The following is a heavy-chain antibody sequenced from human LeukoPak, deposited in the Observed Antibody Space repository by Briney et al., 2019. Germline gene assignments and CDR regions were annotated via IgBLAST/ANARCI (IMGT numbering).Heavy chain of an antibody. V-gene: IGHV4-59*08. Sequence: PSETLPLTCSVSGGSMNSYYWSWIRQSPGKGLEWIGYIYYSGSTNYNPSLKSRVTISVDTSKNQFSLKLSSVTAADTAVYYCARHLWVQPFDYWGQGTLVTVSS. CDR3: ARHLWVQPFDY. D-gene: IGHD1-1*01. CDR2: IYYSGST. J-gene: IGHJ4*02. CDR1: GGSMNSYY.